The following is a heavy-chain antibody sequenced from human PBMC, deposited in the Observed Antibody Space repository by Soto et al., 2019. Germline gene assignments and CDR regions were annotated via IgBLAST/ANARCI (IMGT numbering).Heavy chain of an antibody. D-gene: IGHD3-10*01. CDR3: GTRAGGGGY. Sequence: EVQLVESGGGLIQPGGSLRLSCAVSGFTVSNNYMSWVRQAPGKGLEGVSVIYSGGYTAYGDSVKGRFTISRDNSKNTQFLKRKRLGADDPAVFFWGTRAGGGGYWGQGTLVTVSS. J-gene: IGHJ4*02. CDR1: GFTVSNNY. V-gene: IGHV3-53*01. CDR2: IYSGGYT.